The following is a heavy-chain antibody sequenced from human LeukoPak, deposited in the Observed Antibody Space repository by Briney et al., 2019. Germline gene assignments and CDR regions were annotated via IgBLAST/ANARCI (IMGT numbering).Heavy chain of an antibody. Sequence: SETLSLPYSVWGGPHRRYYGSWIRQPPGKGLEWIGYIDSRGSSNYYPSLKSRVTISVDLSKNQFSLKLTSVTAADTAVYYCARDGPEVIYDILTAYSHYMDVWGKGTTVTVSS. CDR3: ARDGPEVIYDILTAYSHYMDV. J-gene: IGHJ6*03. V-gene: IGHV4-59*12. CDR2: IDSRGSS. CDR1: GGPHRRYY. D-gene: IGHD3-9*01.